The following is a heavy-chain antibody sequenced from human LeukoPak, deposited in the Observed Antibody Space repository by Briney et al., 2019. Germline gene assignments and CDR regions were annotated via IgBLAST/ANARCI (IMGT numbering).Heavy chain of an antibody. CDR2: IYYSGST. CDR3: ARGGNWNYEN. V-gene: IGHV4-59*01. D-gene: IGHD1-7*01. Sequence: PSETLSLTRTVSGGSISPYYWSWIRQPPGKGLEWIGYIYYSGSTNYNPSLKSRVTISVDTSKNQFSMKVSSVTAADTAVYYCARGGNWNYENWGQGTLVTVSS. J-gene: IGHJ4*02. CDR1: GGSISPYY.